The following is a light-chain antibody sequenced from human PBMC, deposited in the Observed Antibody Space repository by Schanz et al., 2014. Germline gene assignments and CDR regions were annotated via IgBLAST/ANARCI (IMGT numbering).Light chain of an antibody. CDR3: QVWETSSDPSWV. V-gene: IGLV1-40*01. CDR1: SSNIGAGYD. J-gene: IGLJ3*02. Sequence: QSVMTQPPSVSGAPGQRVTISCTGSSSNIGAGYDVHWYQQLPGTAPKLLIYGNNNRPSGVPDRFSGSNSGNTATLTISRVEGEDEADYFCQVWETSSDPSWVFGGGTKLTVL. CDR2: GNN.